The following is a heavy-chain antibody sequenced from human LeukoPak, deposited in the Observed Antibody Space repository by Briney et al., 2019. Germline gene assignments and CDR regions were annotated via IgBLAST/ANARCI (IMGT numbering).Heavy chain of an antibody. CDR1: GFTFSSYA. CDR3: QH. J-gene: IGHJ1*01. CDR2: INSDGSST. D-gene: IGHD4-17*01. V-gene: IGHV3-74*01. Sequence: GGSLRLSCAASGFTFSSYAMSWVRQAPGKGLEWVSRINSDGSSTTYADSVKGRFTMNSLRAEDTAVYHCASTASHYGDYVNFQHWGQGTLVTVSS.